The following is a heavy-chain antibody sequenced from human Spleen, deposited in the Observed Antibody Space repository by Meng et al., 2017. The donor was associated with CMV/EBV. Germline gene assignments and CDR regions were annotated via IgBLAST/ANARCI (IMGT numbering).Heavy chain of an antibody. Sequence: ASVKVSCKASGHTFTSYDVNWVRQAPGQGLEWVGCINPNSGGTKYAQKFQSTVSMTRDTSISTAYMEVSRLRSDDTAVYYCASGTYGHDYWGQGTLVTVSS. CDR1: GHTFTSYD. J-gene: IGHJ4*02. CDR2: INPNSGGT. V-gene: IGHV1-2*02. D-gene: IGHD1-26*01. CDR3: ASGTYGHDY.